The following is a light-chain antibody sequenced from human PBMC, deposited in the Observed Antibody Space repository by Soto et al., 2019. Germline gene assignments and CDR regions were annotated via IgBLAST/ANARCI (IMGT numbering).Light chain of an antibody. Sequence: DIPMTQSPSSLSASVGDRVTITCRASQTISSYLNWYQQKPGKAPNLLIYAASSLQSGVPSRFSGSGSGTDFTLTISSLQPEDFATYYCQQSYSSQFTFGPGTKVDI. CDR2: AAS. CDR3: QQSYSSQFT. V-gene: IGKV1-39*01. J-gene: IGKJ3*01. CDR1: QTISSY.